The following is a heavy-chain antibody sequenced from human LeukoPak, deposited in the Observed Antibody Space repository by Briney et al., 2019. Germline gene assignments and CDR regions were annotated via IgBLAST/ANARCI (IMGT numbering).Heavy chain of an antibody. CDR1: GGSISSSSYY. J-gene: IGHJ4*02. V-gene: IGHV4-39*01. CDR2: IYYSGST. D-gene: IGHD3-22*01. CDR3: ARQGSSAYYPLFY. Sequence: SETLSLTCTVSGGSISSSSYYWGWIRQPPGKGQEWIGSIYYSGSTYYNPSLKSRVTISVDTSKNQFSLKLSSVTAADTAVYYCARQGSSAYYPLFYWGQGTLVTVSS.